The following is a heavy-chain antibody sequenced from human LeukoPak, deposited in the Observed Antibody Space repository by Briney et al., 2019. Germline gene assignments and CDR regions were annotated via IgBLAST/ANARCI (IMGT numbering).Heavy chain of an antibody. CDR1: GFTFSNEA. D-gene: IGHD4-11*01. V-gene: IGHV3-23*01. CDR2: ISPGGGTT. Sequence: GGSLRLSCAVSGFTFSNEAMGWVRQLRGGGLEWVSTISPGGGTTYYAESMKGRFTISRDNSKGTLYLEMNSPRVEDTAVYYCTKVRSGSSNWALRVFDYWGQGALVTVSS. CDR3: TKVRSGSSNWALRVFDY. J-gene: IGHJ4*02.